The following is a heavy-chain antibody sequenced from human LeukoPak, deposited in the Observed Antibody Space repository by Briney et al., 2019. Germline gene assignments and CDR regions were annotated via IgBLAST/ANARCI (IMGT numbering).Heavy chain of an antibody. Sequence: QPGRSLRLSCAASGFTFSSYGMHWVRQAPGKGLEWVAVISYDGSNKYYADSVKGRFTISRDNSKNTLYLQMNSLRAEDTAVYYCAKVFGYYSYYFDYWGQGTLVTVSS. CDR2: ISYDGSNK. D-gene: IGHD3-22*01. V-gene: IGHV3-30*18. J-gene: IGHJ4*02. CDR3: AKVFGYYSYYFDY. CDR1: GFTFSSYG.